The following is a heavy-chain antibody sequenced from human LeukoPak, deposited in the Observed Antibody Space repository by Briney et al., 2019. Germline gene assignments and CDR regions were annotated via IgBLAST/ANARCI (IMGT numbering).Heavy chain of an antibody. Sequence: SVKVSCKASGGTFSSYAISWVRQAPGQGLEWMGRIIPILGIANYAQKFQGRVTITADKSTSTAYMELRSLRSDDTAVYYCARGVMVPRGIAAAVQDFDYWGQGTLVTVSS. CDR1: GGTFSSYA. J-gene: IGHJ4*02. V-gene: IGHV1-69*04. D-gene: IGHD6-13*01. CDR3: ARGVMVPRGIAAAVQDFDY. CDR2: IIPILGIA.